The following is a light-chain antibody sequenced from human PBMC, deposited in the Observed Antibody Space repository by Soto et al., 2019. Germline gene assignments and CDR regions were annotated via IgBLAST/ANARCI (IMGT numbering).Light chain of an antibody. J-gene: IGLJ2*01. CDR1: SSDVGGYNF. CDR3: SSYTSSSTLV. Sequence: QSALTQPASVSGSPGQSITISCTGTSSDVGGYNFVCWYQQHPGKAPKLMIYEVSNRPSGVSNRFSGSKSGNTASLTISGLQSEDEADYFCSSYTSSSTLVFGGGTQLTVL. CDR2: EVS. V-gene: IGLV2-14*01.